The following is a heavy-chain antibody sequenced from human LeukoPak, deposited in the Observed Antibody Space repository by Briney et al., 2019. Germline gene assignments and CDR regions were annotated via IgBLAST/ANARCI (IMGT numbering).Heavy chain of an antibody. CDR2: INAGNGNT. CDR3: AREAWDSSSWPAGWFDP. D-gene: IGHD6-13*01. Sequence: ASVKVSCKASGYTFTSYAMHWVRQAPGQRLEWMGWINAGNGNTKYSQKFQGRVTITRDTSASTAYMELSSLRSEDTAVYYCAREAWDSSSWPAGWFDPWGQGTLVTVSS. V-gene: IGHV1-3*01. J-gene: IGHJ5*02. CDR1: GYTFTSYA.